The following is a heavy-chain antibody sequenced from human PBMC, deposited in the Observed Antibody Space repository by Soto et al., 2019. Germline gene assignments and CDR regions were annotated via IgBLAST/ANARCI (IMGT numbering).Heavy chain of an antibody. Sequence: GGSLRLSCEASGITFSSYWMSWVRQAPGKGLEWVANIKQDGSEKYYVDSVKGRFTISRDNAKNSLYLQMNSLRAEDTAVYYCARPAYCSGRCYYFDYWGQGTLVTVSS. CDR2: IKQDGSEK. D-gene: IGHD2-15*01. CDR1: GITFSSYW. CDR3: ARPAYCSGRCYYFDY. V-gene: IGHV3-7*01. J-gene: IGHJ4*02.